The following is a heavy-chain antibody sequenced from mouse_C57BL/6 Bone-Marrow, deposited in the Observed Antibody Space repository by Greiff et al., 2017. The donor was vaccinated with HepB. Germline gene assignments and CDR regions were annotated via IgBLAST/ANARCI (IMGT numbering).Heavy chain of an antibody. D-gene: IGHD1-1*01. J-gene: IGHJ2*01. CDR1: GYTFTSYW. V-gene: IGHV1-64*01. CDR3: ARWRHYYGSSLGYFDY. Sequence: VKLQQPGAELVKPGASVKLSCKASGYTFTSYWMHWVKQRPGQGLEWIGMIHPNSGSTNYNEKFKSKATLTVDKSSSTAYMQVSSLTSEDSAVYYCARWRHYYGSSLGYFDYWGQGTTLTVSS. CDR2: IHPNSGST.